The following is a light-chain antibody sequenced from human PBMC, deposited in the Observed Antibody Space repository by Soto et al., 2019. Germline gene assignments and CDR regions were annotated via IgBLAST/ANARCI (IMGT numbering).Light chain of an antibody. V-gene: IGLV1-40*01. CDR3: QSYDSSLSVV. CDR1: GSTIGAGYD. J-gene: IGLJ3*02. CDR2: DNT. Sequence: QAVVTQPPSVSGAPGQRVTISCTGNGSTIGAGYDVHWYQQLPGTAPKLLISDNTNRPSGVPDRFSGSKSGTSASLAISGLQAEDEADYYCQSYDSSLSVVFGGGTKLTVL.